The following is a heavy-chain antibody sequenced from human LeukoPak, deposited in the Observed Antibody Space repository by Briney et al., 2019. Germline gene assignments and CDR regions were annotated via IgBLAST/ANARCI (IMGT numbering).Heavy chain of an antibody. CDR3: ARDLYPLVVVPASSRYYFDY. Sequence: ASVKVSCQASGYTFTSYGISWVRQAPAQGLEWMGWISAYNGNTNYAQKLQGRVTMTTDTSTSTAYMELRSLRSDDTAVYYCARDLYPLVVVPASSRYYFDYWGQGTLVTVSS. CDR1: GYTFTSYG. V-gene: IGHV1-18*01. CDR2: ISAYNGNT. J-gene: IGHJ4*02. D-gene: IGHD2-2*01.